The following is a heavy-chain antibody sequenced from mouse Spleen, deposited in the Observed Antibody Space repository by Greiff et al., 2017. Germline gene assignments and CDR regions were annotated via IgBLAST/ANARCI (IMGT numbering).Heavy chain of an antibody. Sequence: QVQLKETGPGLVAPSQSLSITCTVSGFSLTSYGVHWVRQPPGKGLEWLVVIWSDGSTNYNSALKSGLSISKDNSKSQVFLKMNSLQTDDTAMYYCARHIHDYDEDAMDYWGQGTSVTVSS. D-gene: IGHD2-4*01. CDR1: GFSLTSYG. J-gene: IGHJ4*01. CDR2: IWSDGST. V-gene: IGHV2-6-1*01. CDR3: ARHIHDYDEDAMDY.